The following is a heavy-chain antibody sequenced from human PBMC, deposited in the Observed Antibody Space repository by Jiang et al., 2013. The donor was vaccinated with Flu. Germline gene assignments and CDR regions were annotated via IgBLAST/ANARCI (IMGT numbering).Heavy chain of an antibody. Sequence: SCKASGYTFTSYDINWVRQATGQGLEWMGWMNPSGGSTSYAQKFQGRVTMTRDTSTSTVYMELSSLRSEDTAVYYCARDGCGGDCYYFDYWGQGTLVTVSS. J-gene: IGHJ4*02. CDR2: MNPSGGST. V-gene: IGHV1-46*01. D-gene: IGHD2-21*02. CDR1: GYTFTSYD. CDR3: ARDGCGGDCYYFDY.